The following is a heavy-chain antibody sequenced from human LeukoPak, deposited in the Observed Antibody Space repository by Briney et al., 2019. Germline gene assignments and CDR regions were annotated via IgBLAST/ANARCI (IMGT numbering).Heavy chain of an antibody. Sequence: ASVKVSCKASGYTFTSYGISWVRQAPGQGLKWMGWISAYNGNTNYAQKLQGRVTMTTDTSATTAYMELRSLRSDDTAAYYCARVLRVAPYYFDSWGQGTLVTVSS. D-gene: IGHD3-10*01. V-gene: IGHV1-18*01. CDR1: GYTFTSYG. J-gene: IGHJ4*02. CDR3: ARVLRVAPYYFDS. CDR2: ISAYNGNT.